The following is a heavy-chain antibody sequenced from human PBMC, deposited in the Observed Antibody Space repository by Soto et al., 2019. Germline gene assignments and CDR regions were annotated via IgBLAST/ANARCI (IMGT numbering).Heavy chain of an antibody. J-gene: IGHJ6*02. Sequence: QVQLVESGGGLVKPGGSLRLSCAASGFTFSDYYMSWIRQAPGKGLEWVSYISSSSSYTNYADSVKGRFTISRDNAKNSLYLQMNSLRAEDTAVYYCARDLIDFWSGYYRPIGDNYFYYYGMDVWGQGTTVTVSS. D-gene: IGHD3-3*01. CDR3: ARDLIDFWSGYYRPIGDNYFYYYGMDV. V-gene: IGHV3-11*06. CDR2: ISSSSSYT. CDR1: GFTFSDYY.